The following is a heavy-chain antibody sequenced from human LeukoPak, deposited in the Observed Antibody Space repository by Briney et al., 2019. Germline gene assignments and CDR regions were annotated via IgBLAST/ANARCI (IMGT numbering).Heavy chain of an antibody. CDR1: GGSFSGYY. D-gene: IGHD3-22*01. CDR2: INHSGST. Sequence: SETLSLTCAVYGGSFSGYYWSWIRQPPGKGLEWIGEINHSGSTNYNPSLKSRVTISVDTSKNQFSLKLSSVTAADTAVYYCAAYDNSGYYYFDYWGQGTLVTVSS. V-gene: IGHV4-34*01. J-gene: IGHJ4*02. CDR3: AAYDNSGYYYFDY.